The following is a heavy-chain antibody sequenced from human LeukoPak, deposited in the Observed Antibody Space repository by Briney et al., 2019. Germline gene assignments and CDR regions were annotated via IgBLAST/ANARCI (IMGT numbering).Heavy chain of an antibody. J-gene: IGHJ4*02. D-gene: IGHD2/OR15-2a*01. V-gene: IGHV1-46*01. Sequence: ASVKVSCKAFGYTFTTYYIHWVRQAPGQGLEWMGIINPSVGTTKSPDKFQGRVTMTRDTSTSTVYMELSVLGSDDTATYYCTRAQSYCTTTSCASDYWGQGTLVIVSS. CDR1: GYTFTTYY. CDR2: INPSVGTT. CDR3: TRAQSYCTTTSCASDY.